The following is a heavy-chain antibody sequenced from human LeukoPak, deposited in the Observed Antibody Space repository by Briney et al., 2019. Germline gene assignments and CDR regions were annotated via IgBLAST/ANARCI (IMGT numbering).Heavy chain of an antibody. CDR2: IYYTGSA. J-gene: IGHJ3*02. V-gene: IGHV4-59*12. CDR1: GGSISSYY. D-gene: IGHD2-8*01. Sequence: PSETLSLTCTVSGGSISSYYWSWIRQPPGKGLEWIGYIYYTGSATYNPSLESRVTISVDTSKNHFSLKLNSVTAADTAVYYCVRVHGYGVSDIWGQGTMVTVSS. CDR3: VRVHGYGVSDI.